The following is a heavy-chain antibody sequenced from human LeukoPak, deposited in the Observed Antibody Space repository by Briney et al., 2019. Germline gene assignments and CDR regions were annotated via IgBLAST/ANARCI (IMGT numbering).Heavy chain of an antibody. Sequence: SETLSLTCTVSGDSISSYYWSWIRQPPGKGLEWIGEVNHSGSTNYNPSLESRVTISVDTSKNQFSLKLSSVTAADTAVYYCARGRTRSTSIAAAGSRRIAFDIWGQGTMVTVSS. CDR3: ARGRTRSTSIAAAGSRRIAFDI. J-gene: IGHJ3*02. V-gene: IGHV4-34*01. CDR1: GDSISSYY. D-gene: IGHD6-13*01. CDR2: VNHSGST.